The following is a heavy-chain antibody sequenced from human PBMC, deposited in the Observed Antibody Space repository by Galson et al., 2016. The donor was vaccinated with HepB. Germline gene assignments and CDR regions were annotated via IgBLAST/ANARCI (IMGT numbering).Heavy chain of an antibody. CDR3: ARGPRGGWYALGAGPTDY. Sequence: SLRLSCAASGFTFSTYAMNWVRQPPGKGLEWVSAINSGGDGTYYADSVKGRFTISRDNSKGMLHLHMNSLRAEDTAVYYCARGPRGGWYALGAGPTDYWGQGTLVTVSS. J-gene: IGHJ4*02. V-gene: IGHV3-23*01. D-gene: IGHD6-19*01. CDR2: INSGGDGT. CDR1: GFTFSTYA.